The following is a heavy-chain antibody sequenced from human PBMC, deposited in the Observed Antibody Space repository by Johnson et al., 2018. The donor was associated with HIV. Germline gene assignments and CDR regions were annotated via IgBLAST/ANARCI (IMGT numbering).Heavy chain of an antibody. Sequence: VQLVESGGGLVQPGGSLRLSCAASGFTFSSYWMSWVRQAPGKGLEWVANIKQDGSEKYYVDSVKGRFTISRDNAKNSLYLQMNSLRAEDTAVYYCARDTASSSTLDASDIWGQGTMVTVSS. J-gene: IGHJ3*02. CDR2: IKQDGSEK. V-gene: IGHV3-7*01. CDR1: GFTFSSYW. D-gene: IGHD2-2*01. CDR3: ARDTASSSTLDASDI.